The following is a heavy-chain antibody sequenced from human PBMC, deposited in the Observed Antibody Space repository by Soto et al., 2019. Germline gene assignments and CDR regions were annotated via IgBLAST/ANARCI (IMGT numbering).Heavy chain of an antibody. CDR2: INHSGST. CDR3: ARGYKPGMYYFDY. J-gene: IGHJ4*02. CDR1: GGSFSGYY. D-gene: IGHD1-1*01. Sequence: PSETLSLTCAVYGGSFSGYYWSWIRQPPGKGLEWIGEINHSGSTNYNPSLKSRVTISVDTSKNQFSLKLSSVTAADTAVYYCARGYKPGMYYFDYWGQGTLVTVSS. V-gene: IGHV4-34*01.